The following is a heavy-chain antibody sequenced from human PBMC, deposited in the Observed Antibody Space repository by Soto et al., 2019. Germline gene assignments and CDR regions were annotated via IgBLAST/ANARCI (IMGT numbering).Heavy chain of an antibody. CDR2: ISYDGSNK. CDR1: GVTCSSYG. D-gene: IGHD1-20*01. Sequence: PGGSLRLSWAAAGVTCSSYGMHWVRQAPGKGLEWVAVISYDGSNKYYADSVKGRFTISRDNSKNTLYLQMNSLRAEDTAVYYCAKDVGITDYYYYYGMDVWRQGTTVTVSS. J-gene: IGHJ6*02. CDR3: AKDVGITDYYYYYGMDV. V-gene: IGHV3-30*18.